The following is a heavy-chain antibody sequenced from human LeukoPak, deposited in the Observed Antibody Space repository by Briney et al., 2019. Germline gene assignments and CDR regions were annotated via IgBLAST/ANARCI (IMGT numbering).Heavy chain of an antibody. CDR2: INHSGST. CDR3: ARTSIYYDSSGYRS. CDR1: GGSFSGYQ. V-gene: IGHV4-34*01. D-gene: IGHD3-22*01. J-gene: IGHJ5*02. Sequence: SETLSLTCAVYGGSFSGYQWSWIRQPPRKGLEWIGEINHSGSTNYNPSLKSRVNISVDTSKNQFSLKLSSVTAADTAVYYCARTSIYYDSSGYRSWGQGTLVTVSS.